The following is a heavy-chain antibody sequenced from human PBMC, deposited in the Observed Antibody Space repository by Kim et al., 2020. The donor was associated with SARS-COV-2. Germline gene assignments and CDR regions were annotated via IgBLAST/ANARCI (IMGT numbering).Heavy chain of an antibody. CDR2: INPSGGST. D-gene: IGHD6-13*01. CDR3: AREGLSSSWTGGPGYYGMDV. CDR1: GYTFTSYY. V-gene: IGHV1-46*01. J-gene: IGHJ6*02. Sequence: ASVKVSCKASGYTFTSYYMHWVRQAPGQGLEWMGIINPSGGSTSYAQKFQGRVTMTRDTSTSTVYMELSSLRSEDTAVYYCAREGLSSSWTGGPGYYGMDVWGQGTTVTVSS.